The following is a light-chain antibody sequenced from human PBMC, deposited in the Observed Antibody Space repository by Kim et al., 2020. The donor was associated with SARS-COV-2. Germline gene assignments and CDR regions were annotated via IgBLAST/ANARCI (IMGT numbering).Light chain of an antibody. J-gene: IGLJ2*01. CDR3: QVWDSSTDHVV. Sequence: SYELTQPPSVSVAPGKTARITCEGNNIGSKSGHWYQQKPGQAPVLVIYYDTDRPSGIPERFSGSNSGNTATLTISRVEAGDEADYSCQVWDSSTDHVVFG. CDR2: YDT. CDR1: NIGSKS. V-gene: IGLV3-21*04.